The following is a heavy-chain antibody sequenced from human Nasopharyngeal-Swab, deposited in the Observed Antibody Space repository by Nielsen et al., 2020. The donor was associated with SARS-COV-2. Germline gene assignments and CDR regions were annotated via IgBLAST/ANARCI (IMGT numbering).Heavy chain of an antibody. V-gene: IGHV3-23*01. CDR1: GFTFSSYD. CDR2: ISGSGGST. Sequence: GESLKISCAASGFTFSSYDMTWVRQAPGKGLEWVSTISGSGGSTNYADSVKGRFTISRDNAKNTLYLQVNSLRAEDTAVYYCARGGAGAIDYWGQGAQVTVSS. J-gene: IGHJ4*02. D-gene: IGHD1-26*01. CDR3: ARGGAGAIDY.